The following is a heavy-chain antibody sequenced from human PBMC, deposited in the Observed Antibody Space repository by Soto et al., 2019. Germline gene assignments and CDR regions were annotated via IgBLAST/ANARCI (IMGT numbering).Heavy chain of an antibody. CDR1: GFTFRNAW. V-gene: IGHV3-15*07. J-gene: IGHJ4*02. CDR2: IKSKTDGGTT. D-gene: IGHD3-16*01. CDR3: TTDLWGGSMPPL. Sequence: GGSLRLSCAASGFTFRNAWMNWVRQAPGKGLEWVGRIKSKTDGGTTDYAAPVKGRFTISRDDSKNTLYLQMNSLKTEDTAVYYCTTDLWGGSMPPLWGQGTLVTVSS.